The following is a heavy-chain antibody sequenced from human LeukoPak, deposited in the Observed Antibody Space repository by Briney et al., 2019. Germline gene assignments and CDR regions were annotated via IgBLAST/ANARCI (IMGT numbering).Heavy chain of an antibody. J-gene: IGHJ6*03. CDR1: GGTFSSYA. Sequence: SVKVSCKASGGTFSSYAISWVRQAPGQGLEWMGGIIPIFGTANYAQRFQGRVTITADESTSTAYMELSSLESEDTAVYYCARESDYGYYYYMDVWGKGTTVTVSS. CDR2: IIPIFGTA. CDR3: ARESDYGYYYYMDV. V-gene: IGHV1-69*13. D-gene: IGHD4-17*01.